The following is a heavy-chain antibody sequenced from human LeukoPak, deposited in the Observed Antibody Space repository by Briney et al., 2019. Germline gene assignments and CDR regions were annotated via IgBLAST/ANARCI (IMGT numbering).Heavy chain of an antibody. CDR1: GYTYTGYY. V-gene: IGHV1-2*02. J-gene: IGHJ1*01. Sequence: ASVKVSCKASGYTYTGYYMHWVRQAPGQGLEWMGWINPNSGGTNYAQKFQGRVTMTRDTSISTAYMELSRLRSDDTAVYYCARPIYDFWSGYSKGYFQHWGQGTLVTVSS. D-gene: IGHD3-3*01. CDR3: ARPIYDFWSGYSKGYFQH. CDR2: INPNSGGT.